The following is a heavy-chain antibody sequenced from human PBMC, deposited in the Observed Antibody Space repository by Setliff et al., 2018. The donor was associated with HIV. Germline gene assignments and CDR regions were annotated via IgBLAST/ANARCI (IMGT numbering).Heavy chain of an antibody. CDR3: ARTLPQYTNLFDY. J-gene: IGHJ4*02. D-gene: IGHD5-18*01. V-gene: IGHV1-46*01. CDR1: GDIPRHYG. Sequence: GASVKVSCKASGDIPRHYGFNWVRQAPGQGLEWMGIINSSGDSTSYAQKFQGRVTMTRDTSISTAYMELSRLRSDDTAVYYCARTLPQYTNLFDYWGQGTLVTVSS. CDR2: INSSGDST.